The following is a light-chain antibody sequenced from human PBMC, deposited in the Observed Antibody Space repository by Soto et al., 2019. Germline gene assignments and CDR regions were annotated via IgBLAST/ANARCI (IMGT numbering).Light chain of an antibody. CDR2: DAS. J-gene: IGKJ1*01. V-gene: IGKV3-11*01. CDR3: HHYET. CDR1: QSVTNS. Sequence: EIVLTQSPVTLSLSPGERATLSCRASQSVTNSLAWYQQKPGQAPRLLVYDASNRATGIPTRFSGSGSGTEFTLTISRLEPEDFTVYYCHHYETFGQGTKVDIK.